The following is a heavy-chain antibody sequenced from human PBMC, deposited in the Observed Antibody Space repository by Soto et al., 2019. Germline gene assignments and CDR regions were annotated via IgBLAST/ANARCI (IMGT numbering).Heavy chain of an antibody. D-gene: IGHD4-4*01. CDR1: GGSISSGGYY. CDR3: ARVRVTTLRENYYYYGMDV. Sequence: PSETLSLTCTVSGGSISSGGYYCSWIRQHPGKGLEWIGYIYYSVSTYYNPSLKSRVTISVDTSKNQFSLKLSSVTAADTAVYYCARVRVTTLRENYYYYGMDVWGQGTTVTVSS. J-gene: IGHJ6*02. V-gene: IGHV4-31*03. CDR2: IYYSVST.